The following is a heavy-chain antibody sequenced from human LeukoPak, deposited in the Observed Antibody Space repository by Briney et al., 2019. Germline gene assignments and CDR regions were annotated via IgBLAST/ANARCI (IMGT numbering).Heavy chain of an antibody. CDR2: ISGGNGAT. J-gene: IGHJ4*02. D-gene: IGHD3-10*01. CDR1: GFTFSSYA. CDR3: AKSYYYGSGSPSLDY. V-gene: IGHV3-23*01. Sequence: PGGSLRLSCAASGFTFSSYAITWVRQAPGKGLEWVSGISGGNGATYYADSVKGRFTISTDNSKNTLYLQMNSLRVEDTAVYYCAKSYYYGSGSPSLDYWGQGTLVTVSS.